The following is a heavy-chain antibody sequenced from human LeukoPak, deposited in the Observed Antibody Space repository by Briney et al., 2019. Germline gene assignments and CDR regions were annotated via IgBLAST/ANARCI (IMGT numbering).Heavy chain of an antibody. V-gene: IGHV3-30*18. CDR1: GFTFSSYG. J-gene: IGHJ4*02. CDR3: AKGYGPGYCSSTSCPSGVVDY. Sequence: GRSLRLSCAASGFTFSSYGMHWVRQAPGKGLEWVAVISYDGSNKYYADSVKGRFTISRDNSKNTLYLQMNSLRAEDTAVYYCAKGYGPGYCSSTSCPSGVVDYWGQGTLVTVSS. D-gene: IGHD2-2*03. CDR2: ISYDGSNK.